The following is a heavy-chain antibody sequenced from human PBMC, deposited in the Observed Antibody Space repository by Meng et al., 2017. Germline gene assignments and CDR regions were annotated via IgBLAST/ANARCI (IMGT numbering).Heavy chain of an antibody. CDR3: ARGGSSGWYNY. J-gene: IGHJ4*02. Sequence: GGSLRLSCAASGFTVSSNYMSWVRQAPGKGLEWVSVIYSGGSTYYADSVKGRFTISRDNPKNPLYLQMNSLRAEDTAVYYCARGGSSGWYNYWGQGTLVTVSS. CDR2: IYSGGST. CDR1: GFTVSSNY. D-gene: IGHD6-19*01. V-gene: IGHV3-53*01.